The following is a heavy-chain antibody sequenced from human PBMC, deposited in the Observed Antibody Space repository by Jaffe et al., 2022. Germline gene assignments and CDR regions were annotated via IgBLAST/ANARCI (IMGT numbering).Heavy chain of an antibody. CDR2: IYYSGST. CDR3: ARHGWYDYGDYVGPPFDY. D-gene: IGHD4-17*01. V-gene: IGHV4-39*01. J-gene: IGHJ4*02. Sequence: QLQLQESGPGLVKPSETLSLTCTVSGGSISSSSYYWGWIRQPPGKGLEWIGSIYYSGSTYYNPSLKSRVTISVDTSKNQFSLKLSSVTAADTAVYYCARHGWYDYGDYVGPPFDYWGQGTLVTVSS. CDR1: GGSISSSSYY.